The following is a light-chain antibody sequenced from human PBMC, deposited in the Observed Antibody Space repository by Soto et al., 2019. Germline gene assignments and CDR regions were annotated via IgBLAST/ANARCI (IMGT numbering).Light chain of an antibody. CDR1: QPISTW. Sequence: DIQVTQSPSTLSASVGDRVTITCRASQPISTWLAWYQEKPGKAPKLLIYDASSLEGGVPSRFSGSGSGTEFTLTISSLQPDDFATYYCQQYNYYRPTFGQGTKVDIK. J-gene: IGKJ1*01. CDR3: QQYNYYRPT. V-gene: IGKV1-5*01. CDR2: DAS.